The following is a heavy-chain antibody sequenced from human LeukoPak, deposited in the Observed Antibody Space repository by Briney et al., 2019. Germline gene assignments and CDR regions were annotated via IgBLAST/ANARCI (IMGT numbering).Heavy chain of an antibody. CDR2: ISSSSYI. Sequence: GGSLRLSCAASGFTFSSYSMNWVRQAPGKGLEWVSSISSSSYIYYADSVKGRFTISRDNAKNSLYLQMNSLRAEDTAVYYCARDSSSGYYYDYWGQGTLVTVSS. D-gene: IGHD3-22*01. V-gene: IGHV3-21*01. J-gene: IGHJ4*02. CDR3: ARDSSSGYYYDY. CDR1: GFTFSSYS.